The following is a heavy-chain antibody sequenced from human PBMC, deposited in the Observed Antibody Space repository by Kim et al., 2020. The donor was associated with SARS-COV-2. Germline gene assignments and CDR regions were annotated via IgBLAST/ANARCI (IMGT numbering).Heavy chain of an antibody. D-gene: IGHD1-1*01. Sequence: SVKVSCKASGGTFSSYAISWVRQAPGQGLEWMGRIIPILGIANYAQKFQGRVTITADKSTSTAYMELSSLRSEETAVYYCASSARVQYGRKDYWGQGTLVTVSS. V-gene: IGHV1-69*04. CDR1: GGTFSSYA. CDR3: ASSARVQYGRKDY. J-gene: IGHJ4*02. CDR2: IIPILGIA.